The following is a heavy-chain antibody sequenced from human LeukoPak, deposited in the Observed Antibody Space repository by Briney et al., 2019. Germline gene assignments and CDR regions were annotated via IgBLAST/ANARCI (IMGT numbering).Heavy chain of an antibody. D-gene: IGHD3-9*01. CDR2: IKRKSDGETT. CDR1: GFGFSYAW. CDR3: TTAPSGYAYMTGWHIDY. V-gene: IGHV3-15*01. Sequence: GGSLRLSCAASGFGFSYAWMSWVRQAPGKGPEWIGLIKRKSDGETTDYAAPVKGRFTISRDDSKNTLFLQMNSLKTEDTAFYYCTTAPSGYAYMTGWHIDYWGQGALVTVSS. J-gene: IGHJ4*02.